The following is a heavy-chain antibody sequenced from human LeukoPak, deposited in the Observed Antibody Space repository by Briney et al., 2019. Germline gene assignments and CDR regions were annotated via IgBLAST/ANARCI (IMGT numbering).Heavy chain of an antibody. D-gene: IGHD3-3*01. Sequence: PSETLSLTCTVSGGSISSSGYYWGWIRQTPGKGLEWIGSCYYSGSTYYNPSLKSRVTISVDTSNNQFSLKVNSVTAADTAVYYCARHHPADVGFSEWLLKMGPFDSWGQGTLVTVSS. J-gene: IGHJ4*02. CDR1: GGSISSSGYY. V-gene: IGHV4-39*01. CDR2: CYYSGST. CDR3: ARHHPADVGFSEWLLKMGPFDS.